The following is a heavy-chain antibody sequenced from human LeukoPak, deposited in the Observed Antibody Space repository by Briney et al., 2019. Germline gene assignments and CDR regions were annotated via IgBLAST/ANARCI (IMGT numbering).Heavy chain of an antibody. CDR2: INHSGST. Sequence: SDTLSLTCAVYGGSFSGYYWSWIRQPPGKGLEWIGEINHSGSTNYNPYLKSRVTISVDTSKNQFSLKLSSVTAADTAVYYCARESGYCSSTSCYEYFDYWGQGTLVTVSS. CDR1: GGSFSGYY. CDR3: ARESGYCSSTSCYEYFDY. J-gene: IGHJ4*02. V-gene: IGHV4-34*01. D-gene: IGHD2-2*01.